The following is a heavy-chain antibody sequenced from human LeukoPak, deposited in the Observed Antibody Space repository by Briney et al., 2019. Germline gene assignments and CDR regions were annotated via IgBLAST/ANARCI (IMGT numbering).Heavy chain of an antibody. CDR2: TYYKSKWYN. D-gene: IGHD1-7*01. Sequence: SQTLSLTCAISGDSVSSNSAAWNWIRQSPSRGLEWLGRTYYKSKWYNDYAVSVKSRITINPDTSKNQFSLQLNSVTPEDTAVYYCARDGAPKLELLSWFDPWGQGTLVTVFS. V-gene: IGHV6-1*01. CDR3: ARDGAPKLELLSWFDP. J-gene: IGHJ5*02. CDR1: GDSVSSNSAA.